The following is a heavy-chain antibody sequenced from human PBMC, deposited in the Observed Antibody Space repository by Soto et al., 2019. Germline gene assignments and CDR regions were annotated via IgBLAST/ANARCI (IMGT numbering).Heavy chain of an antibody. CDR2: ISWDGGST. V-gene: IGHV3-43*01. Sequence: GGSLRLSCAASGFTFDDYTMHWVRQAPGKGLEWVSPISWDGGSTYYADSVKGRFTISRDNSKNSLYLQMNSLRTEDTALYYCAKDIGDYYDSSGYCDYWGQGTLVTVSS. J-gene: IGHJ4*02. CDR3: AKDIGDYYDSSGYCDY. D-gene: IGHD3-22*01. CDR1: GFTFDDYT.